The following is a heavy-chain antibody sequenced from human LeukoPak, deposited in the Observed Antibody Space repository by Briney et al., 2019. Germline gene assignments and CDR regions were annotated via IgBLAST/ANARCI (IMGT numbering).Heavy chain of an antibody. J-gene: IGHJ6*03. CDR1: GFTFSSYS. Sequence: GGSLRLSCAASGFTFSSYSMNWVRQAPGKGLEWVSSISSSSSYIYYADSVKGRFTISRDNAKNSLYLKMNSVRAEDTAVYYCARDRRYRSSTSCYSEPVMDVWGKGTTVTVSS. V-gene: IGHV3-21*01. D-gene: IGHD2-2*02. CDR2: ISSSSSYI. CDR3: ARDRRYRSSTSCYSEPVMDV.